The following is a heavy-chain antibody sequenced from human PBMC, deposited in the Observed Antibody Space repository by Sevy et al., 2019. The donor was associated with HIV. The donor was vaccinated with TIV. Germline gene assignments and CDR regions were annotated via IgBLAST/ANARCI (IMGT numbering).Heavy chain of an antibody. CDR1: GGSISAKNYF. CDR3: ARHAFKHGYRPSYFDS. V-gene: IGHV4-39*01. D-gene: IGHD5-18*01. Sequence: SETLSRTCTGSGGSISAKNYFWGWIRQPPGKGLEWIGSIYHTGSTYHSPSLQSRVGISVDTSKKLFSVKLSSVTAADTAVYFCARHAFKHGYRPSYFDSWSHGTLVTVSS. CDR2: IYHTGST. J-gene: IGHJ4*01.